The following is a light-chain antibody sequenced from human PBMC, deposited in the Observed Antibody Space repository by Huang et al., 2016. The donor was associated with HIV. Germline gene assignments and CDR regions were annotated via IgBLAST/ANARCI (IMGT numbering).Light chain of an antibody. CDR2: LGS. V-gene: IGKV2-28*01. CDR3: MQTLQTPYT. CDR1: QILLHSYGYNF. J-gene: IGKJ3*01. Sequence: DIILTQSPLSLSVTPGEPASISCRSSQILLHSYGYNFLQGYVQKPGQSPQLLISLGSGRASGVPDRFTGSGSGTYFTLEISNVEAEDVGSYYCMQTLQTPYTFGPGTKVDF.